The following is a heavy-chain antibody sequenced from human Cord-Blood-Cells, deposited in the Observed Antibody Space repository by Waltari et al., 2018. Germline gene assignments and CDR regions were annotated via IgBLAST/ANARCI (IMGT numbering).Heavy chain of an antibody. J-gene: IGHJ5*02. V-gene: IGHV1-8*03. CDR1: GYTFTSYD. Sequence: QVQLVQSGAEVKKPEASVKVSCKASGYTFTSYDINWVRQATGTGLEWMGWMNPNSGNTGYAQKFQGRVTITRNTSISTAYMELSSLRSEDTAVYYCARAHPIVVVPAALEFDPWGQGTLVTVSS. CDR3: ARAHPIVVVPAALEFDP. CDR2: MNPNSGNT. D-gene: IGHD2-2*01.